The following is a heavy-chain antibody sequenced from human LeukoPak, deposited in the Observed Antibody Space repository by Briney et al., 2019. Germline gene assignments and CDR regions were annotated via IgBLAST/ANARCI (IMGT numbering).Heavy chain of an antibody. CDR2: IWYDGSNK. CDR3: ATSPRKKAGLDY. CDR1: GFTFSSYG. D-gene: IGHD3-10*01. V-gene: IGHV3-33*01. J-gene: IGHJ4*02. Sequence: GGSLRLSCAASGFTFSSYGMHWVRQAPGKGLEWVAVIWYDGSNKYYADSVKGRFTISRDNSKNTLYLQMNSLRAEDTAVYYCATSPRKKAGLDYWGQGTLVTVSS.